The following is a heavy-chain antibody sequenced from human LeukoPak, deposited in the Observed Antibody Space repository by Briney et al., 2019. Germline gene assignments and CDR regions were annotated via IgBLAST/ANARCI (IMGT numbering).Heavy chain of an antibody. V-gene: IGHV1-8*01. CDR1: GYTFTSYD. D-gene: IGHD6-13*01. Sequence: GASVKVSCKASGYTFTSYDINWVRQATGQGLEWMGWMNPNSGNTGYAQKFQGRVTMTRDTSTGTVYMELSSLRSEDTAVYYCAREGRAIAAAGRGAFAYWGQETLVTVSS. J-gene: IGHJ4*02. CDR3: AREGRAIAAAGRGAFAY. CDR2: MNPNSGNT.